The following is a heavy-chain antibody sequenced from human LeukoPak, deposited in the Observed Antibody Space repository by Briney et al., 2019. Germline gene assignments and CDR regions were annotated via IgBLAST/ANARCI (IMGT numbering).Heavy chain of an antibody. CDR1: GFTFSSYW. D-gene: IGHD3-10*01. Sequence: GGSLRLSCAASGFTFSSYWMSWVRQAPGKGLEWVSYISTGSSTMYYADSVKGRFTISRDDAKQSVYLHMNSLRVEDTAVYYCARGGDWGQGTLVTVSS. J-gene: IGHJ4*02. CDR3: ARGGD. V-gene: IGHV3-48*01. CDR2: ISTGSSTM.